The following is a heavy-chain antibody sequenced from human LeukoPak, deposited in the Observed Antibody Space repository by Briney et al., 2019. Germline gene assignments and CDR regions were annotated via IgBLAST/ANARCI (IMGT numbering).Heavy chain of an antibody. D-gene: IGHD2-15*01. CDR2: IFTSGST. Sequence: SETLSLTCTVSGGSISSYYWSWIRQPAGKGLEWIGRIFTSGSTNYNPSLKSRVTMSVDTSKNQFSLKLSSVTAADTAVYYCARDRSGGRYWHFDLWGRGTLVTVSS. CDR3: ARDRSGGRYWHFDL. V-gene: IGHV4-4*07. J-gene: IGHJ2*01. CDR1: GGSISSYY.